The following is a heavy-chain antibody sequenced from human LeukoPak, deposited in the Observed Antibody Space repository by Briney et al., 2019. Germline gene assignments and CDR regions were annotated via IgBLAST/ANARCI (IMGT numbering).Heavy chain of an antibody. D-gene: IGHD4-17*01. CDR3: ARLRGAMTPVTSDFDY. CDR2: GFYSGSA. J-gene: IGHJ4*02. CDR1: GGSISGSSYY. V-gene: IGHV4-39*01. Sequence: SETLSLTCTVSGGSISGSSYYWAWIRQPPGEGLEWIGSGFYSGSAYYNPSLKSRVTISVDTSKNQFSLNLSSVTAAHTAVYYCARLRGAMTPVTSDFDYWGQGTLVTVSS.